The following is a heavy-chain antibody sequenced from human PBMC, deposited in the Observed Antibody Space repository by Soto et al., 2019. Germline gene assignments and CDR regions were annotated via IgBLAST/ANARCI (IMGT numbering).Heavy chain of an antibody. CDR3: ARDRIAAAGSDAFDI. J-gene: IGHJ3*02. V-gene: IGHV1-2*04. D-gene: IGHD6-13*01. CDR2: INPNSGDT. CDR1: GYTFTGYY. Sequence: ASVKVSCKASGYTFTGYYMHWVRQAPGQGLERMGWINPNSGDTNYAQKFQGWVTMTRDTSISTAYMELSRLRSDDTAVYYCARDRIAAAGSDAFDIWGQGTMVTVSS.